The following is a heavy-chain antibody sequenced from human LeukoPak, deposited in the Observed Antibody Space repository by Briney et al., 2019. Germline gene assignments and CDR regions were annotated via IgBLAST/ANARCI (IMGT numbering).Heavy chain of an antibody. D-gene: IGHD2-15*01. J-gene: IGHJ6*02. V-gene: IGHV3-23*01. Sequence: GGSLRLSCAASGFTFSSYAMSWVRQAPGKGLEWVSAISGSGGSTYYADSVKGRFTISRDNSKNTLYLQMNSLRAEDTAVYYCAKEVVYETDHYYYYGMDVWGQGTTVTVSS. CDR1: GFTFSSYA. CDR2: ISGSGGST. CDR3: AKEVVYETDHYYYYGMDV.